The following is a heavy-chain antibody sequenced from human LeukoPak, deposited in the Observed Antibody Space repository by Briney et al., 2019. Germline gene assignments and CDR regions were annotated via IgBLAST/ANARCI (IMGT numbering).Heavy chain of an antibody. CDR3: ARTYPNSGSVDY. V-gene: IGHV4-4*07. CDR2: IYTSGST. CDR1: GGSISSYY. Sequence: SETLSLTCTVSGGSISSYYWSWIRQPAGKGLEWIGRIYTSGSTNYNPSLKSRVTISVDRSKNQFSVKLSSVTAADTAVYYCARTYPNSGSVDYWGQGTLVTVSS. J-gene: IGHJ4*02. D-gene: IGHD1-26*01.